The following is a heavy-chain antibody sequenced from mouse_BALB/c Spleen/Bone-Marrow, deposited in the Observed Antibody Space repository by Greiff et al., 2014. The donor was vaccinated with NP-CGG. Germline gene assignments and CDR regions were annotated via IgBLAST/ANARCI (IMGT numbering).Heavy chain of an antibody. CDR1: GYAFSTYW. CDR2: IYPGDGDT. J-gene: IGHJ3*01. Sequence: LVESGAGLVRPGSSVKISCKASGYAFSTYWMNWVKQRPGQGLEWIGQIYPGDGDTNYNGKFKGKATLTADKSSSTAYMQLSSLTSEDSAIYFCARGLRAYWGQGTLVTVSA. V-gene: IGHV1-80*01. CDR3: ARGLRAY.